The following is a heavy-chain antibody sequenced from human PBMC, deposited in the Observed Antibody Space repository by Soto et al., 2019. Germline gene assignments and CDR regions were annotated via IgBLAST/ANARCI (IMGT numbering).Heavy chain of an antibody. CDR2: IRAYNGNT. CDR1: GYTFTSYG. J-gene: IGHJ4*02. D-gene: IGHD1-1*01. V-gene: IGHV1-18*01. CDR3: ARGGTPIPL. Sequence: QVQLVQSGAEVKKPGASVKVSCKASGYTFTSYGISWVRQAPGQGLEWMGWIRAYNGNTNYAQKLQGRVTMTTDTSTNTADRELRSVRSDDAPVYYCARGGTPIPLWGQGTLVAVSS.